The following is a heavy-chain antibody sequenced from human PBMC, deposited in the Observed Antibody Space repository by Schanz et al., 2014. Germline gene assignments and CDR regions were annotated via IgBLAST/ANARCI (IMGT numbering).Heavy chain of an antibody. CDR1: GFTFSAYW. J-gene: IGHJ4*02. CDR3: ARGARQYSGSYSPSDY. D-gene: IGHD1-26*01. Sequence: EVQLVEYGGGLVQPGESLRLSCAASGFTFSAYWMAWVRQAPGKGLEWVSVIYSGGSTYYADSVKGRFTISRDNSKNTLYLQMNSLRAEDTAVYYCARGARQYSGSYSPSDYWGQGTLVTVSS. V-gene: IGHV3-66*01. CDR2: IYSGGST.